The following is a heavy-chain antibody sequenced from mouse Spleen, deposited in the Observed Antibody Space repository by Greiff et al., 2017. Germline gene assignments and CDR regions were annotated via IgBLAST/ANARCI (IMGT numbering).Heavy chain of an antibody. Sequence: EVQGVESGGGLVKPGGSLKLSRAASGFTFSSYSMSWVRQTPEKRLEWVATISSGGGNTYYSDSVKGRFTISRDNAKNTLYLQMSSLKSEDTAKYYCARQPLLSYYFDYWGQGTTLTVSS. CDR3: ARQPLLSYYFDY. V-gene: IGHV5-9-3*01. J-gene: IGHJ2*01. CDR2: ISSGGGNT. CDR1: GFTFSSYS. D-gene: IGHD2-10*01.